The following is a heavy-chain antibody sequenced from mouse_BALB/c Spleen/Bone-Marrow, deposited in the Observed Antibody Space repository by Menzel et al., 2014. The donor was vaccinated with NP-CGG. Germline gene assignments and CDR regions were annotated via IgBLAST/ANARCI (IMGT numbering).Heavy chain of an antibody. J-gene: IGHJ1*01. CDR3: ASYRYAWYFDV. Sequence: EVKLMESGAELVKPGASVKLSCTASGFNIKDTYMHWVKQRPEQGLEWIGRIDPANGNTKYDPKFQGKATITADTSSNTAYLQLSSLTSEDIAVYYCASYRYAWYFDVWGAGTTVTVSS. CDR2: IDPANGNT. V-gene: IGHV14-3*02. CDR1: GFNIKDTY. D-gene: IGHD2-14*01.